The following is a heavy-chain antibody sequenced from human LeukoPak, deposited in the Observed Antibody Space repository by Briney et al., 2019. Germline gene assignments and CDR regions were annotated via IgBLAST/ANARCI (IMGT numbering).Heavy chain of an antibody. CDR2: ISGYNGNT. Sequence: ASVKVSCKASTYTFTRYGISWVRQAPGQGLEWMGWISGYNGNTTYAQKFQGRVTLTRDMSTSTDYLELSSLRSEDTAVYYCARDNSVRDEAWWFNPWGQGTLVTVSS. J-gene: IGHJ5*02. V-gene: IGHV1-18*01. CDR1: TYTFTRYG. D-gene: IGHD5-24*01. CDR3: ARDNSVRDEAWWFNP.